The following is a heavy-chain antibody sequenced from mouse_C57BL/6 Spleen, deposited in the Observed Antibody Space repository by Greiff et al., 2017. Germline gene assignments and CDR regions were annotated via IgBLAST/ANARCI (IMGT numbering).Heavy chain of an antibody. D-gene: IGHD3-1*01. V-gene: IGHV1-81*01. J-gene: IGHJ2*01. CDR3: ARSGGSPGY. CDR2: IYPRSGNT. CDR1: GYTFTSYG. Sequence: QVTLKESGAELARPGASVKLSCKASGYTFTSYGISWVKQRTGQGLEWIGEIYPRSGNTYYNEKFKGKATLTADKSSSTAYMELRSLTSEDSAVYFCARSGGSPGYWGQGTTLTVSS.